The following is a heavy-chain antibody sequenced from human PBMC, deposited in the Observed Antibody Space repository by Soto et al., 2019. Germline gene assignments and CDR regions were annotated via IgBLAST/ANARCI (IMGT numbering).Heavy chain of an antibody. J-gene: IGHJ6*02. CDR1: GYTFTSYY. CDR3: ARAGIFGVVSLYYGMDV. CDR2: INPSGGST. V-gene: IGHV1-46*01. Sequence: GASVKVSCKASGYTFTSYYMHWVRQAPGQGLEWMGIINPSGGSTSYAQKFQGRVTMTRDTSTSTVYMELSSLRSEDTAVYYCARAGIFGVVSLYYGMDVWGQGTTVTVSS. D-gene: IGHD3-3*01.